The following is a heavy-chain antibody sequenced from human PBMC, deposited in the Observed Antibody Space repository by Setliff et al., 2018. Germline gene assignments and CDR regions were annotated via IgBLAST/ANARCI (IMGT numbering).Heavy chain of an antibody. Sequence: SETLSLTCTVSGGSISSGTYYWSWIRQPAGKGLEWIGRLHTSGSIDYNPSLKSRVTISVDTSKNQFSLRLTSVTASDTAVYYCASPRRDDLDSPFDPFDIWGHGTRVTVSS. V-gene: IGHV4-61*02. D-gene: IGHD3-3*01. CDR2: LHTSGSI. CDR1: GGSISSGTYY. J-gene: IGHJ3*02. CDR3: ASPRRDDLDSPFDPFDI.